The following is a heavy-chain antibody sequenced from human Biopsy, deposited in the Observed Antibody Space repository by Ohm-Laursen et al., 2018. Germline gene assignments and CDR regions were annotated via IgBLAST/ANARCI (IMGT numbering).Heavy chain of an antibody. Sequence: SLRLSCSASGFTVSSNYVSWFRQAPGMGLEWVSVIYSGDRPYYRESVRGRFTISRDNSKNTLYLQMNSLRAEDTAVYYYARDNWLGYWGQGILVTVSS. CDR1: GFTVSSNY. CDR3: ARDNWLGY. V-gene: IGHV3-53*01. J-gene: IGHJ4*02. CDR2: IYSGDRP. D-gene: IGHD6-19*01.